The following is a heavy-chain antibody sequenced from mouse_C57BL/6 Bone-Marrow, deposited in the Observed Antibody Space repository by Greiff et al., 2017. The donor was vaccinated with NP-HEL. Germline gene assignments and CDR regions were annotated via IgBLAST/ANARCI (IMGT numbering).Heavy chain of an antibody. CDR1: GFNIQDAY. V-gene: IGHV14-4*01. CDR2: IDPETGDT. CDR3: TTLYDGYYSSWFAY. J-gene: IGHJ3*01. Sequence: EVKLQESGAELVRPGASVKLSCTASGFNIQDAYMHWVKPRPEQALEWIGWIDPETGDTEYASKFPGKATIPADTSSTTAYLQLSSLTSEDTAVYYCTTLYDGYYSSWFAYGGQGTLVTVSA. D-gene: IGHD2-3*01.